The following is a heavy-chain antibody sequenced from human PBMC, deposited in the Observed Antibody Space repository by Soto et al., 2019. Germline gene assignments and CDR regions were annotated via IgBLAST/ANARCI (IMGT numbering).Heavy chain of an antibody. CDR2: INHSGST. CDR1: GGSFGGYY. D-gene: IGHD1-7*01. V-gene: IGHV4-34*01. Sequence: KPSETLSLTCAVYGGSFGGYYWSWIRQPPGKGLEWIGEINHSGSTNYNPSLKSRVTISVDTSKNQFSLKLSSVTAADTAVYYCARGHNWNYVNYYYYGMDVWGQGTTVTVSS. CDR3: ARGHNWNYVNYYYYGMDV. J-gene: IGHJ6*02.